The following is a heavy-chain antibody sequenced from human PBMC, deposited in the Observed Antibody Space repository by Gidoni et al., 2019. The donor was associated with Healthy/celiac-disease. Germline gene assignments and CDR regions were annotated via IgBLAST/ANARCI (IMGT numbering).Heavy chain of an antibody. CDR1: VGSFSGYY. J-gene: IGHJ6*02. CDR3: ARAAPYSSGWYVGYYYYGMDV. CDR2: INHSGST. Sequence: QVQLQQWGAGLLKPSETLSLTCAVYVGSFSGYYWSWIRQPPGKGLEWIGEINHSGSTNYNPSLKSRVTISVDTSKNQFSLKLSSVTAADTAVYYCARAAPYSSGWYVGYYYYGMDVWGQGTTVTVSS. V-gene: IGHV4-34*01. D-gene: IGHD6-19*01.